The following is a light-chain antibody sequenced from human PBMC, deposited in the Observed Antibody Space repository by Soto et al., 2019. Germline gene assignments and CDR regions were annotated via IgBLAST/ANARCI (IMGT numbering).Light chain of an antibody. J-gene: IGKJ2*02. CDR3: QQTFRTPRT. CDR2: AAS. CDR1: QTINTY. V-gene: IGKV1-39*01. Sequence: IQMTQSPSSLSASVGDRVTITCRASQTINTYLNWYQQKPGKAPNLLIYAASSLQSGVPSRFSGSGSETDFTLTISSLQPEDFATYYCQQTFRTPRTFGQGTKLEIK.